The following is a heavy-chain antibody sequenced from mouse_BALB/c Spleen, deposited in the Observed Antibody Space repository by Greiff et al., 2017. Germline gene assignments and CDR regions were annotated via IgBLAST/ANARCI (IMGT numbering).Heavy chain of an antibody. CDR1: GFTFSSFG. CDR2: ISSGSSTI. J-gene: IGHJ4*01. V-gene: IGHV5-17*02. D-gene: IGHD3-1*01. Sequence: EVQRVESGGGLVQPGGSRKLSCAASGFTFSSFGMHWVRQAPEKGLEWVAYISSGSSTIYYADTVKGRFTISRDNPKNTLFLQMTSLRSEDTAMYYCARSGGRDYYAMDYWGQGTSVTVSS. CDR3: ARSGGRDYYAMDY.